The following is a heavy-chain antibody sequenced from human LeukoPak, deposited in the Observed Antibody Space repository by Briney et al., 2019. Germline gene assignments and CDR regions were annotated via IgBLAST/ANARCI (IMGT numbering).Heavy chain of an antibody. CDR3: LTPAGWVNY. V-gene: IGHV3-30*03. CDR2: ISYDGSNK. J-gene: IGHJ4*02. D-gene: IGHD1-14*01. CDR1: GFTFSYYG. Sequence: GGSLRLSCAASGFTFSYYGLHWVRQGPGKGLEWVAVISYDGSNKYYADSVKGRFTISRDNSKNSLYLQMNSLRAEDTAVYYCLTPAGWVNYWGQGTLVTVSS.